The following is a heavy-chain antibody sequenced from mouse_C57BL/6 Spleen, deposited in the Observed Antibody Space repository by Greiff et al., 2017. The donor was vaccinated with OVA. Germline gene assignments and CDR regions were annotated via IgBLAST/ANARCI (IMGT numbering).Heavy chain of an antibody. CDR2: IWSDGST. D-gene: IGHD2-1*01. V-gene: IGHV2-6-1*01. CDR1: GFSLTSYG. CDR3: ARHGGGNYLYYAMDY. Sequence: VKLMESGPGLVAPSQSLSITCTVSGFSLTSYGVHWVRQPPGKGLEWLVVIWSDGSTTYNSALKSRLSISKDNSKSQVFLKMNSLQTDDTAMYYCARHGGGNYLYYAMDYWGQGTSVTVSS. J-gene: IGHJ4*01.